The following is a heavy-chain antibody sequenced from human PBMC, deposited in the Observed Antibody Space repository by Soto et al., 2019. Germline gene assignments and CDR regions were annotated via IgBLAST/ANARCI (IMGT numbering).Heavy chain of an antibody. J-gene: IGHJ6*02. V-gene: IGHV1-69*01. Sequence: QVQVVQSGAEVKKPGSSVKVSCKVSGGIFTNNAISWVRQAPGQGLEWLGGVIPLFDTAYYAQIFRGRLRISADGATTPAYMELSGLTSADTDVYFCATGGHNDGYNFYHGMDVWGQGTTVTVS. D-gene: IGHD5-18*01. CDR2: VIPLFDTA. CDR3: ATGGHNDGYNFYHGMDV. CDR1: GGIFTNNA.